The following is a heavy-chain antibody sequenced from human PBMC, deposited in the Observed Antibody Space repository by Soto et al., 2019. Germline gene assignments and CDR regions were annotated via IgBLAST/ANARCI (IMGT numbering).Heavy chain of an antibody. CDR1: GYTFTGYY. J-gene: IGHJ6*02. V-gene: IGHV1-2*04. CDR2: INPNSGGT. CDR3: AREVQNYYGMDV. Sequence: ASVKVSCKASGYTFTGYYMHWVRQAPGQGLEWMGWINPNSGGTNYAQKFQGWVTMTRDTSISTAYMELSRLRSDDTAVYYCAREVQNYYGMDVWGQGTTVTVSS.